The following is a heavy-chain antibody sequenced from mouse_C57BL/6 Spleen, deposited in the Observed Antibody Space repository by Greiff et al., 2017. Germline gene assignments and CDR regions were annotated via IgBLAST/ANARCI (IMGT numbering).Heavy chain of an antibody. D-gene: IGHD1-3*01. Sequence: QVQLQQPGAELVRPGSSVKLSCKASGYTFTSYWMDWVKQRPGQGLEWIGNIYPSDSETHYNQKFKDKATLTVDKSSSTAYMQLSGLTSEDSAVYYCARGSSDAMDYWGQGTSVTVSS. V-gene: IGHV1-61*01. CDR1: GYTFTSYW. J-gene: IGHJ4*01. CDR2: IYPSDSET. CDR3: ARGSSDAMDY.